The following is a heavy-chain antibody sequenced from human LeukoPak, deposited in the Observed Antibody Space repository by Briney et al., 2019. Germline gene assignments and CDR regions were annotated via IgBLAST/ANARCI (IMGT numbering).Heavy chain of an antibody. CDR1: GYTFTGYY. V-gene: IGHV1-2*02. Sequence: ASVKVSCKASGYTFTGYYMHWVRQAPGQGLEWMGWINPNSGGTNYAQKFQGRVTMTRDTSISTAYMELSRLRSDDTAVYYCARAGGYYYDSSGEKGASAFDIWGQGTMVTVSS. CDR2: INPNSGGT. D-gene: IGHD3-22*01. CDR3: ARAGGYYYDSSGEKGASAFDI. J-gene: IGHJ3*02.